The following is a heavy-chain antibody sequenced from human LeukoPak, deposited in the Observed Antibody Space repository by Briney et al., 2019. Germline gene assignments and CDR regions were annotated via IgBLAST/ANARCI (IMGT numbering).Heavy chain of an antibody. Sequence: PGGSLRLSCAAPGFTFSSYAMHWVRQAPGKGLEWVAVISYDGSNKYYADSVKGRFTISKDNSKNTLYLQMDSLRAEDTAVYYCARVSDSSGYYNDYWGQGTLVTVSS. J-gene: IGHJ4*02. CDR3: ARVSDSSGYYNDY. CDR1: GFTFSSYA. V-gene: IGHV3-30-3*01. D-gene: IGHD3-22*01. CDR2: ISYDGSNK.